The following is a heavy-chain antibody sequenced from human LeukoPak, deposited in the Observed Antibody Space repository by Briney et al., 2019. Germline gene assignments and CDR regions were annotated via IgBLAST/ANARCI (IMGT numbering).Heavy chain of an antibody. V-gene: IGHV6-1*01. D-gene: IGHD7-27*01. J-gene: IGHJ5*02. CDR1: RDSVSSNSAA. Sequence: SQTLSLTCGISRDSVSSNSAAWNWIRQSPSRGLEWLGRTYYRSKWYSHYAVSVKSRITINPDTSKNQFSLQLNSVTPVDTAVYYCARLTGDLGGPWGQGTLVTVSS. CDR3: ARLTGDLGGP. CDR2: TYYRSKWYS.